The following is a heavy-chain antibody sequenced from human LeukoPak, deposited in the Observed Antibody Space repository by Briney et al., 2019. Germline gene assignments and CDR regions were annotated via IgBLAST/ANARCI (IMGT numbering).Heavy chain of an antibody. V-gene: IGHV5-51*01. CDR2: IYPGDSDT. J-gene: IGHJ4*02. CDR1: GYTFTDYW. D-gene: IGHD3-16*01. CDR3: VRHRPENAIKTRGGLDY. Sequence: GESLKISCTGSGYTFTDYWIGWVRQIPGRGLEWMGIIYPGDSDTRYSPSYQGQDSISADKSINTAFLQWSSLKASDTAMFYCVRHRPENAIKTRGGLDYWGQGTLVTVSS.